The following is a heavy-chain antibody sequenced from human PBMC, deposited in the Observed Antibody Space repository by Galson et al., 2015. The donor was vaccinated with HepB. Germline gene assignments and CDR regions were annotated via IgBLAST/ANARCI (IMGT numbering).Heavy chain of an antibody. V-gene: IGHV1-2*06. J-gene: IGHJ4*02. CDR1: GYTFTGYY. D-gene: IGHD3-10*01. Sequence: SVKVSCKASGYTFTGYYMHWVRQAPGQGLKWVGRINPNSGGTNHAQEFQGRVTMTSDTSISTAYMELSRLRSDDTAVFYCARDLGTVYGSGSYYLDYWGQGTLVTVSS. CDR3: ARDLGTVYGSGSYYLDY. CDR2: INPNSGGT.